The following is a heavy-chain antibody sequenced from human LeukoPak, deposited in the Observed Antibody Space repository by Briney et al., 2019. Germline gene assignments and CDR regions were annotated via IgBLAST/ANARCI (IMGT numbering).Heavy chain of an antibody. CDR1: GFTFSSYA. D-gene: IGHD6-19*01. V-gene: IGHV3-64*01. CDR3: ARSAGGWYRNNWFDP. Sequence: PGGSLRLSCAASGFTFSSYAMHWVRRAPGKGLEYVSAISSNGGSTYYANSVKGRFTISRDNSKNTLYLQMGSLRAEDMAVYYCARSAGGWYRNNWFDPWGQGTLVTVSS. CDR2: ISSNGGST. J-gene: IGHJ5*02.